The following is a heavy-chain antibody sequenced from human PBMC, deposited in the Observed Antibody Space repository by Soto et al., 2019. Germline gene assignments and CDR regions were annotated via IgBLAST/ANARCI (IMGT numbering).Heavy chain of an antibody. Sequence: EVQLVESGGGLVQPGGSLRLSCAASGFTFSSYWMHWVRQAPGKGPVWVSRINSDESSTSYADSVKGRFTISRDNAKNTLYLQMNSLRAEDTAVYYCARGTIGGSQYFGMDIWGQGPTVTVSS. CDR2: INSDESST. D-gene: IGHD1-26*01. CDR3: ARGTIGGSQYFGMDI. CDR1: GFTFSSYW. V-gene: IGHV3-74*01. J-gene: IGHJ6*02.